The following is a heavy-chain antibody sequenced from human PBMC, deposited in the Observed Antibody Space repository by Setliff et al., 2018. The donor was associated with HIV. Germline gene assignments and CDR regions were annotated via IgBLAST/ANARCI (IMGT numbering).Heavy chain of an antibody. CDR2: ISSSGSTI. CDR3: AREIRGSGGWFDP. V-gene: IGHV3-48*03. Sequence: PGGSLRLSCAASGFTFSTYEMNWVRQAPGKGLEWVSYISSSGSTIYYADSVKGRFTISRDDAKNSLYLQMNSLRAEDTAVYYCAREIRGSGGWFDPWGQGTLVTVSS. D-gene: IGHD6-25*01. J-gene: IGHJ5*02. CDR1: GFTFSTYE.